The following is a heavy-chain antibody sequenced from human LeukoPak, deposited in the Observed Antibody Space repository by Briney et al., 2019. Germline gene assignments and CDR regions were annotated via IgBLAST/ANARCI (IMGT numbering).Heavy chain of an antibody. Sequence: GGSLRLSCAASGITASNFYMMWVRQAPGKGLEWVSYISNNDVTKYADSVRGRLTISRDNAKNTLYLQMNSLRAEDTAVYYCARSYYDSSGYYSVFDYWGQGTLVTVSS. CDR1: GITASNFY. CDR2: ISNNDVT. V-gene: IGHV3-74*01. J-gene: IGHJ4*02. D-gene: IGHD3-22*01. CDR3: ARSYYDSSGYYSVFDY.